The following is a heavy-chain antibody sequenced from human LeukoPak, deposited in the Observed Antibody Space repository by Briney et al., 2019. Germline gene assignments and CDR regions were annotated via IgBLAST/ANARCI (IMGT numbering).Heavy chain of an antibody. CDR3: ARDLPPLDY. V-gene: IGHV3-30*01. Sequence: PGRSLRLSCAASGFTFSTYAMHWVRQAPGKGLEWVALLSFDATNIHYADSVKGRFITSRDNSKNTLYLEMNSLRPEDTAVYYCARDLPPLDYWGQGTLVTVSS. J-gene: IGHJ4*02. CDR1: GFTFSTYA. CDR2: LSFDATNI.